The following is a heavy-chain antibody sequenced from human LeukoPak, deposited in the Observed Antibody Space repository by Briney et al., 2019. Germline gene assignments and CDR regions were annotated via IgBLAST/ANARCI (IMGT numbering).Heavy chain of an antibody. V-gene: IGHV1-69*13. Sequence: ASVKVSRKASGGTFSSYAISWVRQAPGQGLEWMGGIIPIFGTANYAQKFQGRVTITADESTSTAYMELSSLRSEDTAVYYCASTRQQLVSQFDYWGQGTLVTVSS. CDR1: GGTFSSYA. J-gene: IGHJ4*02. CDR3: ASTRQQLVSQFDY. D-gene: IGHD6-13*01. CDR2: IIPIFGTA.